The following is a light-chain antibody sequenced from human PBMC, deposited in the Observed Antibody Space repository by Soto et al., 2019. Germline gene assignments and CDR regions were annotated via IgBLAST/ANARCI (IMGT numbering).Light chain of an antibody. CDR3: QQYHNWPLT. CDR2: GTS. Sequence: EIVMTQSPATLSVSPGERGTLSCRASQSVSSNLAWYQQKPGQAPTLLIFGTSTRATGIPARFSGSGSGTEFTLTISSLKSEDFAVYYCQQYHNWPLTFGQGTKVEV. CDR1: QSVSSN. J-gene: IGKJ1*01. V-gene: IGKV3-15*01.